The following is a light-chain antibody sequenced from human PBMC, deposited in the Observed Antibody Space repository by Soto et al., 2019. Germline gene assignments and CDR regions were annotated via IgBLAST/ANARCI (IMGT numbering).Light chain of an antibody. CDR2: EVS. V-gene: IGLV2-14*01. J-gene: IGLJ3*02. CDR3: SSYTSSSTNWV. CDR1: SSDVGGYNY. Sequence: QSALTKPASVSGSPGQSITISCTGTSSDVGGYNYVSWYQQHPGKAPKLMIYEVSNRPSGVSNRFSGPKSGNTASLTISGLQAEDESDYYCSSYTSSSTNWVFGGGTKLTVL.